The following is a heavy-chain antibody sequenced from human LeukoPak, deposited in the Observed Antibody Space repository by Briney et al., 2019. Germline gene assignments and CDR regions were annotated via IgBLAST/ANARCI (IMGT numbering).Heavy chain of an antibody. CDR1: GYTFTSYD. D-gene: IGHD3-10*01. V-gene: IGHV1-8*01. CDR2: MNPNSGNT. J-gene: IGHJ4*02. Sequence: ASVKVSCKASGYTFTSYDINWVRQATGQGLEWMGWMNPNSGNTGYAQKFQGRVTMTRNTSISTAYMELSSLRSEDTAVYYCARGPRFGVDFDYWGQGTLVTVSS. CDR3: ARGPRFGVDFDY.